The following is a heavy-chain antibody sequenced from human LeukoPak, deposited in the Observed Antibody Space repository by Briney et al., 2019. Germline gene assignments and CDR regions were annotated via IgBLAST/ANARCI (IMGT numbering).Heavy chain of an antibody. V-gene: IGHV1-18*01. Sequence: WASVKVSCKASGYTFTSYGISWVRQAPGQGLEWMGWISAYNGSTNYAQKLQGRVTMTTDTSTSTAYMELRSLRSDDTAVYYCARARYSGYDSISFFDYWGQGTLVTVSS. D-gene: IGHD5-12*01. CDR1: GYTFTSYG. J-gene: IGHJ4*02. CDR3: ARARYSGYDSISFFDY. CDR2: ISAYNGST.